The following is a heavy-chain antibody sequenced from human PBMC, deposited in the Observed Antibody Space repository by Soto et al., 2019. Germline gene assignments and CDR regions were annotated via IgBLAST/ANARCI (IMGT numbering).Heavy chain of an antibody. Sequence: EVQLVESGGGLVQPGGSLRLSCAASGFTFFGHYMTWVRQAPGKGLEWVANIKHDGGDNHYVDSVKGRFTISRDNAKNSLYLQMNSLRAEDTAVCYCVREGLYYFDSWGQGTLLTVSS. CDR3: VREGLYYFDS. J-gene: IGHJ4*02. CDR2: IKHDGGDN. V-gene: IGHV3-7*04. CDR1: GFTFFGHY.